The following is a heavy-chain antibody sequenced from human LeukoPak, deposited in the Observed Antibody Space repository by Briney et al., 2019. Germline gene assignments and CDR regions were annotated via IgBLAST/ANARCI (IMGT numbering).Heavy chain of an antibody. V-gene: IGHV3-23*01. D-gene: IGHD6-6*01. Sequence: PGGSLRLSCAASGFTFSSYAMSWVRQAPGKGLEWVAAISGSGGSTYYADSVKGRFTISRDNSKNTLYLQMNSLSAEDTAVYYCAKDVGTAARPGYFDYWGQGTLVTVSS. J-gene: IGHJ4*02. CDR2: ISGSGGST. CDR1: GFTFSSYA. CDR3: AKDVGTAARPGYFDY.